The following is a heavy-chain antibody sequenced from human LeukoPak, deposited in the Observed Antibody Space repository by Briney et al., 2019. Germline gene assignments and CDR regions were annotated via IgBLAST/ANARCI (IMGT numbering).Heavy chain of an antibody. V-gene: IGHV3-53*01. D-gene: IGHD6-19*01. CDR1: GFTVSSNY. J-gene: IGHJ3*02. Sequence: PGGSLRLSCAASGFTVSSNYMSWVRQAPGRGLEWVSVLYSDGTTYYADSVKGRFTISRDNSRDTLYLQMNSLRAEDTAVYYCATRLAYDAFDIWGQGTMVTVSS. CDR2: LYSDGTT. CDR3: ATRLAYDAFDI.